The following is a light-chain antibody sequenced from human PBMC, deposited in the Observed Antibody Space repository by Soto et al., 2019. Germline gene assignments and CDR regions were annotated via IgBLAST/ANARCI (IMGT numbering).Light chain of an antibody. CDR2: DTS. J-gene: IGKJ5*01. CDR1: QIVNGF. Sequence: EIVLTQSPATLPLSPGERVTLSCRASQIVNGFLAWYQQRPGQVPRLLIYDTSKRATGIPARFSGGGSGTDFTLTIDSLEPEDSAVYYCQQRAIFGQGTRLEI. CDR3: QQRAI. V-gene: IGKV3-11*01.